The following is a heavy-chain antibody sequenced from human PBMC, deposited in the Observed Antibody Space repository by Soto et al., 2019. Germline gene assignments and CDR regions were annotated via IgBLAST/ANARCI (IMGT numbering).Heavy chain of an antibody. CDR1: GYTFTSYY. Sequence: ASVKVSCKASGYTFTSYYMHWVRQAPGQGLEWMGIINPSGGSTSYAQKFQGRVTMTRDTSTSTVYMELSSLRSEDTAVYYCARGVYYYYDSSGSENWFDPWGQGTLVTVSS. V-gene: IGHV1-46*03. CDR3: ARGVYYYYDSSGSENWFDP. J-gene: IGHJ5*02. CDR2: INPSGGST. D-gene: IGHD3-22*01.